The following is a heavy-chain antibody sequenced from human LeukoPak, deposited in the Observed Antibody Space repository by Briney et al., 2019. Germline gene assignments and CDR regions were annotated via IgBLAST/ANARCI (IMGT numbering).Heavy chain of an antibody. CDR1: GGSFSGYY. J-gene: IGHJ4*02. Sequence: AETLSLTCAVYGGSFSGYYWSWIRQPPGKGLEWIGYIYYRGSTKYNPSLKSRVTISVDASKTQFSLKLNSVTAADTAVYYCARGSRELCYFDYWGQGTLVTASS. CDR2: IYYRGST. CDR3: ARGSRELCYFDY. V-gene: IGHV4-59*01. D-gene: IGHD1-7*01.